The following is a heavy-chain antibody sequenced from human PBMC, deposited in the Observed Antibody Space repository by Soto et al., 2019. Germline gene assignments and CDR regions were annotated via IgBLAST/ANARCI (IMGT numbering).Heavy chain of an antibody. Sequence: GGSLRLSCAASGFTVSSNYMSWVRQAPGKGLEWVSVIYSGGSTYYADSVKGRFTISRDNSKNTLYLQMNSLRAEDTAVYYCARDAGKGKRYFDYWGQGTLVTVSS. CDR1: GFTVSSNY. J-gene: IGHJ4*02. CDR2: IYSGGST. CDR3: ARDAGKGKRYFDY. V-gene: IGHV3-53*01.